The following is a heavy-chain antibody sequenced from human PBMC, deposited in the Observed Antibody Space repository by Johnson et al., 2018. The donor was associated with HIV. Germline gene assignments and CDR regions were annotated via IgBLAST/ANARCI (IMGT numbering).Heavy chain of an antibody. Sequence: VQLVESGGGVVRPGGSLRLSCAASGFTFDDYAMHWVRQAPGKGLEWVSGLSWNSGTIGYADSLQGRFTISRDNAKNSLYLQMNSLRAEDTAVYYCARDQTIQLWSDAFDIWGQGTMVTVSS. J-gene: IGHJ3*02. V-gene: IGHV3-9*01. D-gene: IGHD5-18*01. CDR1: GFTFDDYA. CDR2: LSWNSGTI. CDR3: ARDQTIQLWSDAFDI.